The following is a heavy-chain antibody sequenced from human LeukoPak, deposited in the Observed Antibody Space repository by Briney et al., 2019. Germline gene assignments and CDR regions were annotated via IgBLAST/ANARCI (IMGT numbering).Heavy chain of an antibody. CDR1: GYTFTGYY. CDR2: INPNSGGT. D-gene: IGHD2-15*01. J-gene: IGHJ4*02. V-gene: IGHV1-2*06. Sequence: ASVKVSCKASGYTFTGYYMHWVRQAPGQGLEWMGRINPNSGGTNYAQKSQGRVTMTRDTSISTAYMELSRLRSDDTAVYYCARAGRYCSGGSCYYIYWGQGTLVTVSS. CDR3: ARAGRYCSGGSCYYIY.